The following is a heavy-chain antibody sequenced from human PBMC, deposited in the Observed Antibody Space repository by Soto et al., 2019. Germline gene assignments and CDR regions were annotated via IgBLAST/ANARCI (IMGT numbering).Heavy chain of an antibody. CDR2: ISGSGGST. J-gene: IGHJ4*02. CDR3: AKWGYCSSTRCYNYFDY. D-gene: IGHD2-2*01. CDR1: GFTFSSYA. V-gene: IGHV3-23*01. Sequence: EVQLLESGGGLVQPGGSLRLSCAASGFTFSSYAMSWVRQAPGKGLEWVSAISGSGGSTYYADSVKGRFTISRDNSKNTLYLQMNSLRAEDTAVYYCAKWGYCSSTRCYNYFDYWGQGTLVTVSS.